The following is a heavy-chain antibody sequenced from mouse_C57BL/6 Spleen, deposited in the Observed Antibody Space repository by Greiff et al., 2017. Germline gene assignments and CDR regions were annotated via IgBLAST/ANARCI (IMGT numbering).Heavy chain of an antibody. CDR3: AKKMNWEVYAMDY. CDR2: IWRGGST. CDR1: GFSLTSYG. Sequence: VQRVESGPGLVQPSQSLSITCTVSGFSLTSYGVHWVRQSPGKGLEWLGVIWRGGSTDYNAAFMSRLSITKDNSKSQVFFKMNSLQADDTAIYYCAKKMNWEVYAMDYWGQGTSVTVSS. D-gene: IGHD4-1*01. V-gene: IGHV2-5*01. J-gene: IGHJ4*01.